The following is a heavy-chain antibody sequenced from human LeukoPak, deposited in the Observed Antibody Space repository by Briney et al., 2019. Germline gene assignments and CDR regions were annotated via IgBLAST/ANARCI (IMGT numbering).Heavy chain of an antibody. V-gene: IGHV4-4*07. CDR1: GCSISSYY. Sequence: VKPSETLSLTCTVSGCSISSYYWSWIRQPAGMGLDWIGRIYTSGSTNYNPSLKSRVTMSVDTSTNQFSLKLSSVPAADTAVYYCARDVDGGNFNWFDPWGQGTLVTVSS. CDR2: IYTSGST. CDR3: ARDVDGGNFNWFDP. J-gene: IGHJ5*02. D-gene: IGHD4-23*01.